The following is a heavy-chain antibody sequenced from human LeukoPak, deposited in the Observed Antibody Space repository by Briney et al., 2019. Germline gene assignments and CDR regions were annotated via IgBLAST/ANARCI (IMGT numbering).Heavy chain of an antibody. Sequence: GASVKVSCKASGYTFTSYGISWVRQAPGQGLEWMGWISAYNGNTNYAQKLQGRVTMTTDTSTSTAYMELRSLRSDDTAVYYCARDLLGFGESPTPYWGQGTLVTVSS. CDR1: GYTFTSYG. J-gene: IGHJ4*02. CDR2: ISAYNGNT. D-gene: IGHD3-10*01. CDR3: ARDLLGFGESPTPY. V-gene: IGHV1-18*01.